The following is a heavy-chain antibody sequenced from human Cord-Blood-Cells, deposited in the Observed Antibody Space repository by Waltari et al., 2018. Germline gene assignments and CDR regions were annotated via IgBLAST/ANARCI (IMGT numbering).Heavy chain of an antibody. CDR3: ARGNDGASNWFDP. D-gene: IGHD2-8*01. CDR1: GYNFTSYE. Sequence: QLQLVQSGAEVKKPAASVKVSCQASGYNFTSYEIHWVPQPTGQGLEWMGWMNPNSGNTGYAQKFQGRVTMTRNTSISTAYMELSSLRSEDTAVYYCARGNDGASNWFDPWGQGTLVTVSS. J-gene: IGHJ5*02. V-gene: IGHV1-8*01. CDR2: MNPNSGNT.